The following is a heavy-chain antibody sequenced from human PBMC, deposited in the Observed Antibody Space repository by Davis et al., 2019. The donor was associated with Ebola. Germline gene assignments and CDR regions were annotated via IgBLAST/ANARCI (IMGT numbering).Heavy chain of an antibody. CDR2: IKEDGSEK. D-gene: IGHD2-15*01. Sequence: GGSLRLSCTGSGFNINIFWMAWVRQAPGKGLEWVANIKEDGSEKHYVDSVKGRFTISRDNAKNSLYLQMNSLRAEDTAVYYCASFIVGYCSGGSCYWGVDVWGQGTTVTVSS. CDR3: ASFIVGYCSGGSCYWGVDV. V-gene: IGHV3-7*01. J-gene: IGHJ6*02. CDR1: GFNINIFW.